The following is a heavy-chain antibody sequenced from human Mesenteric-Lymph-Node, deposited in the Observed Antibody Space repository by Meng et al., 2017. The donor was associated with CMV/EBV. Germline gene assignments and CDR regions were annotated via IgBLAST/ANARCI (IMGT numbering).Heavy chain of an antibody. CDR3: ASRTNDYGDYVGLDY. V-gene: IGHV4-39*01. Sequence: GGTRSSGSCDWGWIRQPPGKGLEWIGSISYSGSTYYNTSLKSRVTISVDSSKNQFSLKLSSVTAADTAVFYCASRTNDYGDYVGLDYWGQGTLVTVSS. J-gene: IGHJ4*02. CDR1: GGTRSSGSCD. CDR2: ISYSGST. D-gene: IGHD4-17*01.